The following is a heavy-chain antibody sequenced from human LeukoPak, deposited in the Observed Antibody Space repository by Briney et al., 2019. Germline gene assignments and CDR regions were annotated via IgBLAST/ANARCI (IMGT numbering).Heavy chain of an antibody. CDR3: ARTIYYYFGY. CDR2: IYASGST. Sequence: SETLSLTCTVSGGSISSYSWSWIRQPAGKGLEWIGQIYASGSTNYNPSLRSRVTMSVDTSKNQCSLKLSSVTAADTAVYYCARTIYYYFGYWGQGTLVTVSS. D-gene: IGHD3-3*01. V-gene: IGHV4-4*07. J-gene: IGHJ4*02. CDR1: GGSISSYS.